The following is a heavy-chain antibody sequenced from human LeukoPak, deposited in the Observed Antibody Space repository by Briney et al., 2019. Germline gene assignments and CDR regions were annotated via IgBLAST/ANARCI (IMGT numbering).Heavy chain of an antibody. Sequence: SETLSLTCTVSGGSISSYYWSWIRQPPGKGLEWIGYIYYSASTDYNPSLKSRVTISVDTSKNQFSLKLSSVTAADTAVYYCARNPRSGYYPHYHYYGMDVWGQGTTVTVSS. J-gene: IGHJ6*02. D-gene: IGHD3-3*01. CDR1: GGSISSYY. V-gene: IGHV4-59*01. CDR3: ARNPRSGYYPHYHYYGMDV. CDR2: IYYSAST.